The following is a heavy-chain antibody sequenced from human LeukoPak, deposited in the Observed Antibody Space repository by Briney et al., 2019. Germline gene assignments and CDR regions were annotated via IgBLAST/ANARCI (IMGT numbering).Heavy chain of an antibody. J-gene: IGHJ5*02. V-gene: IGHV1-2*02. CDR3: AREVRLYGDYDWFDP. CDR2: INPNSGGT. Sequence: ASVKVSCKASGYTFTGYYMHWVRQAPGQGLEWMGWINPNSGGTNYAQKFQGRVTMTRDTSISTAYMELSRLRSDDTAVYYCAREVRLYGDYDWFDPWGQGTLVTVSS. D-gene: IGHD4-17*01. CDR1: GYTFTGYY.